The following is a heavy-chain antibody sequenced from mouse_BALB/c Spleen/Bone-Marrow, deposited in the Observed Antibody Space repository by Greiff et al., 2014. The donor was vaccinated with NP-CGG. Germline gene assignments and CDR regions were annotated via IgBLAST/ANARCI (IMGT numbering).Heavy chain of an antibody. CDR2: IRNKANGYTT. CDR3: ARDDYYAMDY. CDR1: GFTFTDYY. V-gene: IGHV7-3*02. Sequence: EVKVEESGGGLVQPGGSLRLSCATSGFTFTDYYMSWVRQPPGKALEWLGFIRNKANGYTTEYSASVKGRITISRDNSQSILYLQMNTLRAEDSATYYCARDDYYAMDYWGQGTSVTVSS. J-gene: IGHJ4*01.